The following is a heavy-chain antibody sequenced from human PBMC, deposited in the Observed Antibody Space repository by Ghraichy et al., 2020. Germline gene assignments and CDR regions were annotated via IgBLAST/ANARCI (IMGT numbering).Heavy chain of an antibody. CDR3: ARTASGAFDS. CDR1: GFIFSNYW. Sequence: GGSLRLSCAASGFIFSNYWMHWVRQAPGQGPVWVSHINSDESDISYAGFVKGRFTISRDNAKNTLYLQMNSLRAEDTAVYYCARTASGAFDSWGQGTLVTVSS. D-gene: IGHD3-10*01. V-gene: IGHV3-74*01. J-gene: IGHJ4*02. CDR2: INSDESDI.